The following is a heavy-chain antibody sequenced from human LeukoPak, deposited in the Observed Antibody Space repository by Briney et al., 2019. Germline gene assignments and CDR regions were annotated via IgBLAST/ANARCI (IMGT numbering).Heavy chain of an antibody. J-gene: IGHJ3*02. CDR1: GFTFSKAW. Sequence: GGSLRLSCAASGFTFSKAWMSWVRQAPGKGLEWVGRIKSKTDGGTTDYAAPVKGRFTISRDDSKNTLYLQMNSLKTEDTAVYYCTTVRWSYDAFDIWGQGTMVTVSS. CDR3: TTVRWSYDAFDI. V-gene: IGHV3-15*01. D-gene: IGHD4-23*01. CDR2: IKSKTDGGTT.